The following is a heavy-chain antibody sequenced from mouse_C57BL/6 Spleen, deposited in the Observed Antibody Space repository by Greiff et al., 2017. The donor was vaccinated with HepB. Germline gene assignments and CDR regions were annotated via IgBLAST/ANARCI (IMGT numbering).Heavy chain of an antibody. J-gene: IGHJ1*03. V-gene: IGHV1-64*01. CDR3: ARPLTGYWYFDV. CDR1: GYTFTSYW. D-gene: IGHD4-1*01. Sequence: VQLQQPGAELVKPGASVKLSCKASGYTFTSYWMHWVKQRPGQGLEWIGMIHPNSGSTNYHEKFKSKATLTVDKSSSTAYMQLSSLTSEDSAVYYCARPLTGYWYFDVWGTGTTVTVSS. CDR2: IHPNSGST.